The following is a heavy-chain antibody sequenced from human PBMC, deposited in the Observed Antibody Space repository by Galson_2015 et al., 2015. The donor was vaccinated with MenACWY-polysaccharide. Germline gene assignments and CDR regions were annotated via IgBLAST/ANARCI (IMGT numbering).Heavy chain of an antibody. V-gene: IGHV3-43*01. Sequence: YYADAVQGRFTISRDNGKNSLYLQMSSLRNEDTAFYFCARDNSGDYYDRSGYLDFWGQGTLVTVSS. CDR3: ARDNSGDYYDRSGYLDF. D-gene: IGHD3-22*01. J-gene: IGHJ4*02.